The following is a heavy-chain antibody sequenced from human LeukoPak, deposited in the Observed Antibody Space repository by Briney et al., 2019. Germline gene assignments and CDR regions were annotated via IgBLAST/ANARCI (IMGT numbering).Heavy chain of an antibody. D-gene: IGHD2-21*02. Sequence: SETLSLICTVSGGSISSYYWSWIRQPPGKGLEWIGYIYTSGSTNYNPSLKSRVTISVDTSKNQFSLKLCSVTAADTAVYYCAGWLLNAPGHIDYWGQGTLVTVSS. CDR1: GGSISSYY. V-gene: IGHV4-4*09. CDR2: IYTSGST. J-gene: IGHJ4*02. CDR3: AGWLLNAPGHIDY.